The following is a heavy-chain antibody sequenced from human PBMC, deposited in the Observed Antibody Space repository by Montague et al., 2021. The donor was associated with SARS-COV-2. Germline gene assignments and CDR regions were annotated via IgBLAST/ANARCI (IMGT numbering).Heavy chain of an antibody. CDR2: IYWDDTK. D-gene: IGHD3-10*01. J-gene: IGHJ4*02. CDR3: AHRPPYYSISGAWGVGCFDY. Sequence: PALVTPTQTLTLTCTFSGFSLTSSGVAVGWIRQPPGKALEWLALIYWDDTKHYNPSLTTRLTATQDTSKNQVVLTLTNVDPVDTATYYCAHRPPYYSISGAWGVGCFDYWGQGALVTVSS. V-gene: IGHV2-5*02. CDR1: GFSLTSSGVA.